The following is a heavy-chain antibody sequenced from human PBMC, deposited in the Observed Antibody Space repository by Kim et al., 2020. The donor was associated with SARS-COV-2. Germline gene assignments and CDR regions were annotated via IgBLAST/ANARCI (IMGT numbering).Heavy chain of an antibody. J-gene: IGHJ6*02. CDR3: AREEDSDIFAYYYYGMDV. D-gene: IGHD3-9*01. CDR2: IYTSGST. CDR1: GGSISSGSYY. V-gene: IGHV4-61*02. Sequence: SETLSLTCTVSGGSISSGSYYWSWLRQPAGKGLEWIGRIYTSGSTNYNSSLKSRVTISVDTSKNKFPLKLSSVTAADTAVYYWAREEDSDIFAYYYYGMDVWVQGTTVTVSS.